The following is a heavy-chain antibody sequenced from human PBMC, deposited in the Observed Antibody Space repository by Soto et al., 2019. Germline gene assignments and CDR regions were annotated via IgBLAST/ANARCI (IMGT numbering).Heavy chain of an antibody. CDR3: ARGGQWLED. Sequence: SETLSLTCTVSGGSISSYYWSWIRQPPGKGLELIGYIYYSGSTNYNPSLKSRVTISVDTSKKQFSLRLSSVTAADTAVYYCARGGQWLEDWGQGTLVTVS. J-gene: IGHJ4*02. CDR2: IYYSGST. V-gene: IGHV4-59*01. CDR1: GGSISSYY. D-gene: IGHD6-19*01.